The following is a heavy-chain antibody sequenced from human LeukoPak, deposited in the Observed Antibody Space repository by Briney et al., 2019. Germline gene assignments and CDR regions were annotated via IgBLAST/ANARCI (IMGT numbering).Heavy chain of an antibody. J-gene: IGHJ6*02. D-gene: IGHD6-19*01. Sequence: SETLSLTCTVSGGSISSYYWSWIRQPPGKGLEWIGYIYYSGSTNYNPSLKSRVTISVDTSKNQFSLKLSSVTAADTAVYYCARQGLVRGYYYYGMDVWGQGTTVTVSS. V-gene: IGHV4-59*08. CDR1: GGSISSYY. CDR3: ARQGLVRGYYYYGMDV. CDR2: IYYSGST.